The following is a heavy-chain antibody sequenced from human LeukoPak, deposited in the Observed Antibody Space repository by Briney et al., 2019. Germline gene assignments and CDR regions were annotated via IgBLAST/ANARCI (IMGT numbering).Heavy chain of an antibody. CDR3: ARGDAWAWGV. CDR1: GGSIRTYY. CDR2: IYYSGST. D-gene: IGHD3-16*01. J-gene: IGHJ6*02. Sequence: SETLSLTCTVSGGSIRTYYWSWIRQPPGKGLEWIGHIYYSGSTNYNPSLKSRVTISVDTSKNQFSLKLSSVTAADTAVYYCARGDAWAWGVWGQGTTVTVSS. V-gene: IGHV4-59*01.